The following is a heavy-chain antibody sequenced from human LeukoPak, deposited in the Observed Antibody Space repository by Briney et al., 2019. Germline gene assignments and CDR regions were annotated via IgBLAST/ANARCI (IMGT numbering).Heavy chain of an antibody. CDR2: FYARGNT. V-gene: IGHV4-4*07. D-gene: IGHD1-20*01. CDR3: ARELITKADAFDI. Sequence: SETLSLTCGVYGGSFSGYHWSWIRQPPGKGLEWIGRFYARGNTNYNPSLKSRVTMSVDTSKNQLSLKLTSVTAADTAVYYCARELITKADAFDIWGQGTMVTVSS. CDR1: GGSFSGYH. J-gene: IGHJ3*02.